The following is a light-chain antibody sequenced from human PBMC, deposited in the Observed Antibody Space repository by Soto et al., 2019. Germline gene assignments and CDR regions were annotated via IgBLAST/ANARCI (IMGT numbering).Light chain of an antibody. CDR1: PSVSRNY. J-gene: IGKJ4*01. CDR3: QQYGRSSLT. Sequence: EIVLTQSPGTLSLSPGERATLSCRASPSVSRNYLAWYQHKPGQAPRPLIYGASNKATGIPDRFSGSGYGTDFTLTISRLEPEDFALYSCQQYGRSSLTFGGGTEVEIK. V-gene: IGKV3-20*01. CDR2: GAS.